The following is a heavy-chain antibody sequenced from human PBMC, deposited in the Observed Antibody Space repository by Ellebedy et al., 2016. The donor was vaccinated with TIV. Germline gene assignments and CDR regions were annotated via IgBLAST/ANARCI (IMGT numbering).Heavy chain of an antibody. CDR1: GYTFTSYG. Sequence: ASVKVSXKASGYTFTSYGISWVRQAPGQGLEWMGWISAYNGNTSYAQKFQGRVTMTRDTSTSTVYMELSSLRSEDTAVYYCARDTVGSGDFWSGYYYYYMDVWGKGTTVTVSS. V-gene: IGHV1-18*01. J-gene: IGHJ6*03. CDR3: ARDTVGSGDFWSGYYYYYMDV. D-gene: IGHD3-3*01. CDR2: ISAYNGNT.